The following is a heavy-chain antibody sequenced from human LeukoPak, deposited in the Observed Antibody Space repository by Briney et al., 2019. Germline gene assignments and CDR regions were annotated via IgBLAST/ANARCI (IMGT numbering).Heavy chain of an antibody. CDR2: IDYTGDT. V-gene: IGHV4-59*08. CDR1: GGSISGYY. CDR3: ARHPPGLRYFDP. Sequence: SETLSLTCTVSGGSISGYYWSWIRQPPGKALEWIAYIDYTGDTNSSPSLKSRVTISVDTSKNQFSLRLNSVTAADTAFYYCARHPPGLRYFDPWGQGTLVTVSS. D-gene: IGHD3-9*01. J-gene: IGHJ5*02.